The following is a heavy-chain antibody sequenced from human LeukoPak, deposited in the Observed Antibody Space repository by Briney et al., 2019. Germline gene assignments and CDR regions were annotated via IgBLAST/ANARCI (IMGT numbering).Heavy chain of an antibody. D-gene: IGHD5-12*01. J-gene: IGHJ4*02. CDR2: ISGSGGST. CDR1: GFTFSSYA. Sequence: PGGSLRLSCAASGFTFSSYAMSWVRQAPGKGLEWVSAISGSGGSTYYADSVKGRFTISRDNSKNTLYLQMNSLRAEDTAVYYCAKDTSEWLRLGPSYFDYWGQGTLVTVSS. V-gene: IGHV3-23*01. CDR3: AKDTSEWLRLGPSYFDY.